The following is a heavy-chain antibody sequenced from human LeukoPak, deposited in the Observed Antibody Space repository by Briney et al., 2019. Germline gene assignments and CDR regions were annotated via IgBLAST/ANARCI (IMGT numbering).Heavy chain of an antibody. CDR3: ARALMVRGVITYYYFDY. V-gene: IGHV4-59*01. CDR2: XYYSGST. D-gene: IGHD3-10*01. Sequence: KGLXXXXXXYYSGSTNYNPSLKSRVTISVDTSKNQFSLKLSSVTAADTAVYYCARALMVRGVITYYYFDYWGQGTLVTVSS. J-gene: IGHJ4*02.